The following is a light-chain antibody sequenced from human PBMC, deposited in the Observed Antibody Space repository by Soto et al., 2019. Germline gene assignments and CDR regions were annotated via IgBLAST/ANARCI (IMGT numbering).Light chain of an antibody. Sequence: DIQMTQSPSSLSASVGDGVTITCRASQSISTYLHWYQQKPGTAPKIMIYATSNLQSGVPSRFSGSGSGTECTLTISSLQPDDVATYYCQQYNSFPWTFRLGTKVDIK. CDR3: QQYNSFPWT. CDR2: ATS. V-gene: IGKV1-16*01. CDR1: QSISTY. J-gene: IGKJ1*01.